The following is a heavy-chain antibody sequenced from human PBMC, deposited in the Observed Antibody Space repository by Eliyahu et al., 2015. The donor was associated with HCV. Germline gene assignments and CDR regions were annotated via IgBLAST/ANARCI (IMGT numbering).Heavy chain of an antibody. D-gene: IGHD2-15*01. CDR2: IYPGDSDT. J-gene: IGHJ6*02. Sequence: EVQLVQSGAEVKKPGESLKISCXGSGYSFTXYWXGWVRQXPGXGLEWMGIIYPGDSDTRYSPSFQGQVTISADKSISTAYLQWSSLKASDTAMYYCARLSGDCSGGSCYSSSYYYYGMDVWGQGTTVTVSS. CDR1: GYSFTXYW. CDR3: ARLSGDCSGGSCYSSSYYYYGMDV. V-gene: IGHV5-51*01.